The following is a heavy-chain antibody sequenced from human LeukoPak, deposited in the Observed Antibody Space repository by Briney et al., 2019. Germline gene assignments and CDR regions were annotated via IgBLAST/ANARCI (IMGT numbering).Heavy chain of an antibody. D-gene: IGHD3-10*01. CDR1: GFTFSPYS. Sequence: GGSLRLSCAASGFTFSPYSMNWVRQAPGKGLEWVSYISSSSSTIYYADSVKGRFTISRDSAKNSLYLQMNSLRDEDTAVYYCARVLRPMASQYYFDYWGQGTLVTVSS. CDR2: ISSSSSTI. CDR3: ARVLRPMASQYYFDY. J-gene: IGHJ4*02. V-gene: IGHV3-48*02.